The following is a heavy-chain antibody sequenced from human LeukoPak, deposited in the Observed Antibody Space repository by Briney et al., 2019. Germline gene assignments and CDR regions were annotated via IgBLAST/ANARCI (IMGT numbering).Heavy chain of an antibody. CDR2: IYYSGST. CDR1: GGSISSSSYY. Sequence: SETLSLTCTVSGGSISSSSYYWGWIRQPPGKGLEWIGSIYYSGSTYYNPSLKSRVTISVDTSKNQFSLKLSSVTAADTAVYYCARVGATKGGWFDPWGQGTLVTVSS. V-gene: IGHV4-39*01. CDR3: ARVGATKGGWFDP. D-gene: IGHD1-26*01. J-gene: IGHJ5*02.